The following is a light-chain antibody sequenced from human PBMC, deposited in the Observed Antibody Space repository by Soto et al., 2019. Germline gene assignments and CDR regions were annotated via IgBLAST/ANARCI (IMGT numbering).Light chain of an antibody. J-gene: IGLJ3*02. CDR3: AAWDDSLNGNWV. Sequence: QSVLTQPPSASGTPGQRVTISCSGSSSNIGSNTVNWYQQLPRTAPKLLIYSNNQRPSGVPDRFSGSKSGTSASLAISGLQSEDEADYDCAAWDDSLNGNWVFGGGTQLTVL. CDR2: SNN. V-gene: IGLV1-44*01. CDR1: SSNIGSNT.